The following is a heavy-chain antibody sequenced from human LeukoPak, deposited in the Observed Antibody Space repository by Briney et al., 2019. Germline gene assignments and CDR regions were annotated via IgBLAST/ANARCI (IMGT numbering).Heavy chain of an antibody. CDR2: IYYSGST. V-gene: IGHV4-61*01. CDR3: ARGYFWSGYYTGTDY. J-gene: IGHJ4*02. D-gene: IGHD3-3*01. CDR1: GGSVSSGSYY. Sequence: SETLSLTCTVSGGSVSSGSYYWSWIRQPPGKGPEWIGYIYYSGSTNYNPSLKSRVTISVDTSKNKFSLKLSSVTAADTAVYYCARGYFWSGYYTGTDYWGQGTLVTVSS.